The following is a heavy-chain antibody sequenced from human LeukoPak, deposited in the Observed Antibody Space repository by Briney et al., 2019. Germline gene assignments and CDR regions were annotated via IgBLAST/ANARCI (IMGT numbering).Heavy chain of an antibody. Sequence: PGRSLRLPCAASGFTFSSYAMHWVRQAPGKGLEWVAVISYDGSNKYYADSVKGRFTISRDNSKNTLYLQMNSLRAEDTAVYYCARDPTIFGVVRYYMDVWGKGTTVTVSS. D-gene: IGHD3-3*01. V-gene: IGHV3-30*04. J-gene: IGHJ6*03. CDR1: GFTFSSYA. CDR2: ISYDGSNK. CDR3: ARDPTIFGVVRYYMDV.